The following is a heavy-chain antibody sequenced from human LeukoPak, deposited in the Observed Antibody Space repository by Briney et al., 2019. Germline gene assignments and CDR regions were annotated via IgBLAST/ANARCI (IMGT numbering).Heavy chain of an antibody. J-gene: IGHJ5*02. CDR2: INPNSGGT. V-gene: IGHV1-2*02. Sequence: GASVKVSCKASGYTFTGYYMHWVRQAPGQGLEWMGWINPNSGGTNYAQKFQGRVTMTRDTSISTAYMELSRLRSDDTAVYYCARERLIAAAGTNWFDPWGQGTLVTVSS. CDR1: GYTFTGYY. D-gene: IGHD6-13*01. CDR3: ARERLIAAAGTNWFDP.